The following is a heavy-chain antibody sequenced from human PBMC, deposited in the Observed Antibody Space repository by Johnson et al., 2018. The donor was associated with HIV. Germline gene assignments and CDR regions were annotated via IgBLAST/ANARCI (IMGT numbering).Heavy chain of an antibody. J-gene: IGHJ3*02. Sequence: VQLVESGGGLVQPGGSLRLSCAASGFTVSSNYMSWVRQAPGKGLEWVSVIYSGGSPYYADSVKGRFTISRYNSKNTLYLQMNRLRAEDTAVYYCAILAGLDYGDSLDAFDIWGQGTMVTVSS. D-gene: IGHD4-17*01. CDR1: GFTVSSNY. V-gene: IGHV3-66*01. CDR2: IYSGGSP. CDR3: AILAGLDYGDSLDAFDI.